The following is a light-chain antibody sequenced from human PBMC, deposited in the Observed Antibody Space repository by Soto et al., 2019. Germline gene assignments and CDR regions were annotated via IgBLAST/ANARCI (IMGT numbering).Light chain of an antibody. CDR1: QSVSSD. Sequence: IVLTQSACTLSLSPRERATLSWRASQSVSSDLAWYQQKPGQAPRLLVYGASTRATGIPARFSGSGSATEFTLTISSLQSQDFAVYYCQQYNNWPLITFGQGTRLEIK. V-gene: IGKV3-15*01. CDR3: QQYNNWPLIT. J-gene: IGKJ5*01. CDR2: GAS.